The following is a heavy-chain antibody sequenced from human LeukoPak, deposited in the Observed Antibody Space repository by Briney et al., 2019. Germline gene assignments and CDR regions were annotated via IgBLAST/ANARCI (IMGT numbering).Heavy chain of an antibody. Sequence: WGSLRLSCAASGFTISTYWMHWVRQAPGKGLVWVSQIKSDGSTTMYAGSVKGRFTISRDNAKNTLYLQMISLRAEDTAVYYCARGGVVVTTKDYYYGLDVWGQGTTVTVSS. CDR1: GFTISTYW. V-gene: IGHV3-74*03. D-gene: IGHD5-12*01. CDR3: ARGGVVVTTKDYYYGLDV. CDR2: IKSDGSTT. J-gene: IGHJ6*02.